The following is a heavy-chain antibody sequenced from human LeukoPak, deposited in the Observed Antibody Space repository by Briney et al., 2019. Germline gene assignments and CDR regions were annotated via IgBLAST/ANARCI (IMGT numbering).Heavy chain of an antibody. CDR1: GGSFSGYY. D-gene: IGHD6-19*01. V-gene: IGHV4-34*01. CDR3: ARHGYSSGWYPNDY. Sequence: SETLSLTCAVYGGSFSGYYWSWIRQPPGKGLEWIGEINHSGSTNYNPSLKSRVTISVDTSKNQFSLKLSSVTAADTAVYYCARHGYSSGWYPNDYWGQGTLVTVSS. CDR2: INHSGST. J-gene: IGHJ4*02.